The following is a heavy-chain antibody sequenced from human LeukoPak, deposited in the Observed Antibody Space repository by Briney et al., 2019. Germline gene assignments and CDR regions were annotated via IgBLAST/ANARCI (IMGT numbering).Heavy chain of an antibody. J-gene: IGHJ4*02. CDR2: IKQDGSAK. CDR3: AREAHRSGSYYFYYFDY. V-gene: IGHV3-7*01. D-gene: IGHD1-26*01. Sequence: PGGSLRLSCAASGFTFSSYWMSWVRQAPGKGLEWVANIKQDGSAKYYVDSVKGRFTISRDNAKNSLYLQMNSLRAEDTAVYYCAREAHRSGSYYFYYFDYWGQGTLVTVSS. CDR1: GFTFSSYW.